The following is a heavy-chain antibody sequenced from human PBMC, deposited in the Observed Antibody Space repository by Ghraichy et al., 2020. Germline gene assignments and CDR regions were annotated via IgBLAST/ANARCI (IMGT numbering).Heavy chain of an antibody. Sequence: SETLSLTCTVSGGSISSYYWSWIRQPPGKGLEWIGYIYYSGSTNYNPSLKSRVTISVDTSKNQFSLKLSSVTAADTAVYYCARAASGYDVYWFDPWGQGTLVTVSS. J-gene: IGHJ5*02. D-gene: IGHD5-12*01. V-gene: IGHV4-59*01. CDR2: IYYSGST. CDR3: ARAASGYDVYWFDP. CDR1: GGSISSYY.